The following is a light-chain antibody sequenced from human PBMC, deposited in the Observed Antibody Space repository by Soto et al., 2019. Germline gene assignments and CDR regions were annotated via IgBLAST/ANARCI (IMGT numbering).Light chain of an antibody. CDR2: EVS. CDR1: SSDVGGYNY. J-gene: IGLJ3*02. Sequence: QSALTQPASVSGSPGQSITISCTGTSSDVGGYNYVSWYQQHPGNAPKLMIYEVSNRPSGVSNRFSGAKSGNTASLTISGLQAADDADYYCSSSTGSSTLVVFGGGTKLTVL. V-gene: IGLV2-14*01. CDR3: SSSTGSSTLVV.